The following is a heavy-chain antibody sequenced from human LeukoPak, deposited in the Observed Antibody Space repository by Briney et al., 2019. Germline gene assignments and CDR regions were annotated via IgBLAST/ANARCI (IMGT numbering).Heavy chain of an antibody. CDR3: ARDGPVVTTPFDN. CDR2: ISTSGSTM. D-gene: IGHD4-23*01. Sequence: PGGSLRLSXAASGFTFSSYEMNWVCQAPGKGLEWVSYISTSGSTMYYADSVKGRFTISRDNAKNSLYLQMNSLRAEDTAVYYCARDGPVVTTPFDNWGQGTLVTVSS. J-gene: IGHJ4*02. V-gene: IGHV3-48*03. CDR1: GFTFSSYE.